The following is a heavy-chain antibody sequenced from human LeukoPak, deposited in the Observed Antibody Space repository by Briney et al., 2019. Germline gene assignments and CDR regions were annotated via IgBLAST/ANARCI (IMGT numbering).Heavy chain of an antibody. CDR3: ARAQGYSSGWDFQH. V-gene: IGHV4-59*01. CDR2: IYYTGST. D-gene: IGHD6-19*01. Sequence: SETLSLTCTVSGGSISGYYWSWTRQTPGMGLEWIGYIYYTGSTNYNPSLKSRVTISVDASKNQFSLKMSSMTAADTAVYYCARAQGYSSGWDFQHWGQGTLVTVSS. J-gene: IGHJ1*01. CDR1: GGSISGYY.